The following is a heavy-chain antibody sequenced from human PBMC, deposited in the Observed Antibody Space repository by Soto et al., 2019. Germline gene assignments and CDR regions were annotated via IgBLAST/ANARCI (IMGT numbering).Heavy chain of an antibody. CDR3: ARRVDYVWGSYRYSPYFDY. D-gene: IGHD3-16*02. CDR1: CSSISSYY. J-gene: IGHJ4*02. V-gene: IGHV4-59*08. CDR2: IYYSGST. Sequence: SETLSLTCTVSCSSISSYYWSWIRQPPWPGLEWIGYIYYSGSTNYNPSLKSRVTISVDTSKNQFSLKLSSVTAADTAVYYCARRVDYVWGSYRYSPYFDYWGQGTLVTVS.